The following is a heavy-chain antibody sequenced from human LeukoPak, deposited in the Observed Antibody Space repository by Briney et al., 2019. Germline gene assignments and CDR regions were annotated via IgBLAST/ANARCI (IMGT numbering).Heavy chain of an antibody. Sequence: GGSLRLSCAASGFTFSSYGMNWVRQAPGRGLEWVSSISSSSSSYKYYADSVKGRFTVSRDNAKNSLYLQMNSLRADDTAVYYCAREKSFLEWLSTGRRDGYYMDVWGKGTTVTVS. CDR3: AREKSFLEWLSTGRRDGYYMDV. D-gene: IGHD3-3*02. J-gene: IGHJ6*03. V-gene: IGHV3-21*01. CDR1: GFTFSSYG. CDR2: ISSSSSSYK.